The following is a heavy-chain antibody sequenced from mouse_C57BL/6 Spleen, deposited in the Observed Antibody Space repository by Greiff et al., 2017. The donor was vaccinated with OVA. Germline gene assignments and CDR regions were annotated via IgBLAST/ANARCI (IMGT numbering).Heavy chain of an antibody. CDR1: GYTFTDYY. D-gene: IGHD1-1*01. CDR2: INPNNGGT. V-gene: IGHV1-26*01. CDR3: AREKARSSYVYAMDY. J-gene: IGHJ4*01. Sequence: EVQLQQSGPELVKPGASVKISCKASGYTFTDYYMNWVKQSHGKSLEWIGDINPNNGGTSYNQKFKGKATLTVDKSSSTAYMELRSLTSEDSAVYYCAREKARSSYVYAMDYWGQGTSVTVSS.